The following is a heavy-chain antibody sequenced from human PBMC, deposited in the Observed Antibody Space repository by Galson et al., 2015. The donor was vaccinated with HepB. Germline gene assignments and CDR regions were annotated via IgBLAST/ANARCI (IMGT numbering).Heavy chain of an antibody. CDR1: GYSFTSYW. D-gene: IGHD6-6*01. J-gene: IGHJ5*02. CDR3: ARLGSSSSGWFDP. Sequence: QSGAEVKKPGESLKISCKGSGYSFTSYWIGWVRQMPGKGLEWMGIIYPSDSYTNYSPSFQGHVTISADKSISTAYLQWSSLKASDTAMYYCARLGSSSSGWFDPWGQGTLVTVSS. CDR2: IYPSDSYT. V-gene: IGHV5-10-1*01.